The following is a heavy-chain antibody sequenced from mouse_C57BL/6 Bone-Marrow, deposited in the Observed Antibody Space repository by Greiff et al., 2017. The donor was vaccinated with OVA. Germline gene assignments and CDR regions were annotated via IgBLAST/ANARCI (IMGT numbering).Heavy chain of an antibody. V-gene: IGHV1-69*01. J-gene: IGHJ2*01. D-gene: IGHD1-1*01. Sequence: QVQLQQPGAELVMPGASVKLSCKASGYTFTSYWMHWVKQRPGQGLEWIGEIDPSDSYTNYNQKFKGKSTLTVDKSSSTAYMQLSSLTSEDSAVYYCARGITTVVATRNYFDYWGQGTTLTVSS. CDR1: GYTFTSYW. CDR3: ARGITTVVATRNYFDY. CDR2: IDPSDSYT.